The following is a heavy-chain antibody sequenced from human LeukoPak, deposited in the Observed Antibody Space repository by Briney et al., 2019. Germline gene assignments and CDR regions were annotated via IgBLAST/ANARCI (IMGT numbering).Heavy chain of an antibody. CDR3: ARDWAFDY. D-gene: IGHD7-27*01. Sequence: GGSLRLSCAASGFTFSSCSMNWVRQAPGKGLEWVSYISSGSSTIHYVDSVKGRLTISRDNAKNSLYLQMNSLRDEDTAIYFSARDWAFDYWGQGTLVTVSS. CDR1: GFTFSSCS. CDR2: ISSGSSTI. J-gene: IGHJ4*02. V-gene: IGHV3-48*02.